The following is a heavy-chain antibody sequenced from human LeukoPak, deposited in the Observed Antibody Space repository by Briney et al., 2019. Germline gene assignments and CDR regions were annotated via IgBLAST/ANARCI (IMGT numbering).Heavy chain of an antibody. D-gene: IGHD5-24*01. J-gene: IGHJ4*02. CDR2: IYYSGST. Sequence: PAETLSLTCPGSGGSISSYYWSWIRQPPGKGLEWIGYIYYSGSTNYNPCLKSRVTISVDTSKIQVSLKLSSVTAADTAVYYCARVDGYYFDYWGQGTLVTVSS. CDR3: ARVDGYYFDY. V-gene: IGHV4-59*01. CDR1: GGSISSYY.